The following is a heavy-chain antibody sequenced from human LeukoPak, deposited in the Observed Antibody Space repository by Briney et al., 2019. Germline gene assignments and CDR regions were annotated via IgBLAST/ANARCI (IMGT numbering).Heavy chain of an antibody. CDR3: ARDKYYYGSGTYPMDV. Sequence: PGGSLRLSCAASGFTFSSYAMSWVRQAPGKGLEWVSAISGSGGSTYYADSVKGRFTISRDNSKNTLYLQMNSLRAEDTAVYYCARDKYYYGSGTYPMDVWGKGTTVTVSS. D-gene: IGHD3-10*01. J-gene: IGHJ6*03. CDR1: GFTFSSYA. V-gene: IGHV3-23*01. CDR2: ISGSGGST.